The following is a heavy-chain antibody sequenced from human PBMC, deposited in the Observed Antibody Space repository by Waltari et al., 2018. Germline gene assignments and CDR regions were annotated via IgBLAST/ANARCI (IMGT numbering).Heavy chain of an antibody. V-gene: IGHV3-53*01. CDR2: IYTGEMT. CDR3: ARDTTSRERAGD. J-gene: IGHJ4*02. D-gene: IGHD1-1*01. CDR1: GLSVSNNY. Sequence: VRLVESGGGLIHPGGSLRLSCAASGLSVSNNYMHWVRQAPGKGLEWVSVIYTGEMTSYSDAVKGRFTISRDISKNMVYLQMNNLRAEDTALYYCARDTTSRERAGDWGQGTLVTVSS.